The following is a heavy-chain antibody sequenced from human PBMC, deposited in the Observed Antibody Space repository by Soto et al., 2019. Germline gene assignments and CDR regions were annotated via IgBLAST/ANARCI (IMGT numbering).Heavy chain of an antibody. Sequence: PGGSLRPSCSASGFTFSSCDMHWVRQGPGKGLEXVXXXGXAXXXNXXXXVKGRFTISRENAKNSLYLQMNSLRAGDTAIYFCARAIGPTLFDYWGQGTLVTVSS. J-gene: IGHJ4*02. CDR3: ARAIGPTLFDY. CDR1: GFTFSSCD. CDR2: XGXAXXX. D-gene: IGHD3-22*01. V-gene: IGHV3-13*04.